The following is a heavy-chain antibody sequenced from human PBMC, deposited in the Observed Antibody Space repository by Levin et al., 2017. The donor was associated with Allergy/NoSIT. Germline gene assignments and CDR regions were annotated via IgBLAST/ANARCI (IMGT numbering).Heavy chain of an antibody. Sequence: PSQTLSLTCSVSGGSIRNYYWSWFRQPPGKGLEWTGCISDRGITNYNPSLKSRVTVSVDSSRNQFSLKLTSVTAADTAVYFCARKDIRDIGWFFDLWGRGTLVTVSS. CDR2: ISDRGIT. D-gene: IGHD2-21*02. CDR3: ARKDIRDIGWFFDL. V-gene: IGHV4-59*01. CDR1: GGSIRNYY. J-gene: IGHJ2*01.